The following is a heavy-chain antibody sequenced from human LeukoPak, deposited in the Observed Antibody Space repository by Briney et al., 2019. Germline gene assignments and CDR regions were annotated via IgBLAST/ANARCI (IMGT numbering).Heavy chain of an antibody. CDR1: GFTFSTYS. CDR2: ISSSSTII. Sequence: GGSLRLSCAASGFTFSTYSMNWVRQAPGKGLEWVSYISSSSTIIYYADSMKGRFTISRDNAKNSLYLQMNSLRAGDTAVYYCARGSVAGNHAFDIWGQGTMVTVSS. D-gene: IGHD6-19*01. CDR3: ARGSVAGNHAFDI. J-gene: IGHJ3*02. V-gene: IGHV3-48*01.